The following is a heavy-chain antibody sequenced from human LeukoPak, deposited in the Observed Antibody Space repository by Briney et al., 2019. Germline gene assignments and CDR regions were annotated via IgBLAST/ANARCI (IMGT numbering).Heavy chain of an antibody. Sequence: GGSLRLSCSAPEFTLSREWMSWVRQAPGQGLEWVANINQNESERYYADPVKGRFTISRDNAKNSLYLRMNDLRAGDTAVYYCARAFPSNYYDSSGYQYYFDYWGQGTLVTVSS. CDR1: EFTLSREW. V-gene: IGHV3-7*01. CDR3: ARAFPSNYYDSSGYQYYFDY. J-gene: IGHJ4*02. CDR2: INQNESER. D-gene: IGHD3-22*01.